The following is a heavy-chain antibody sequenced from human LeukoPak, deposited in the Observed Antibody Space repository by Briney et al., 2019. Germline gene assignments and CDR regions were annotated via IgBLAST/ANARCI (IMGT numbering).Heavy chain of an antibody. CDR2: IYYSGST. CDR1: RGSISSTSYY. Sequence: SETLSLTCTVSRGSISSTSYYWGWIRQPPGKGLEWIGSIYYSGSTYYNPSLKSRVTISVDTSKNQLSLQLSSVTAADTAVYYCAGMGSSGWYGSTDYWGQGTLVTVSS. CDR3: AGMGSSGWYGSTDY. D-gene: IGHD6-19*01. V-gene: IGHV4-39*01. J-gene: IGHJ4*02.